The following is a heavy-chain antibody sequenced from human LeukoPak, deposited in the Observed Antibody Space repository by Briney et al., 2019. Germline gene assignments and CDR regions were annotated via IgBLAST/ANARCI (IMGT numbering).Heavy chain of an antibody. Sequence: GESLKISCKGSGYSFTTYWIGWVRQMPGKGLEYMGIIYPGDSDTRYSPSFQGQATISADKSVSTAYLQWSSLKASDTAMYYCARAGSSTYYHFDYWGHGTLVTVSS. CDR2: IYPGDSDT. D-gene: IGHD3-22*01. J-gene: IGHJ4*01. CDR1: GYSFTTYW. V-gene: IGHV5-51*01. CDR3: ARAGSSTYYHFDY.